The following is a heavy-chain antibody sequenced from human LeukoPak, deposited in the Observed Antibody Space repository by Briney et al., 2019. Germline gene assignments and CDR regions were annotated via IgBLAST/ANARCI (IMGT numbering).Heavy chain of an antibody. CDR1: GGTFSSYG. CDR2: IIPIFGTT. J-gene: IGHJ4*02. D-gene: IGHD6-13*01. V-gene: IGHV1-69*13. CDR3: ARDPAYSSSWLYFDY. Sequence: ASVKVSCKASGGTFSSYGISWVRQAPGQGLEWMGAIIPIFGTTNSAQKFQGRVTIIADESTRTVYMELSSLRSEDTAVYYCARDPAYSSSWLYFDYWGQGTLVTVSS.